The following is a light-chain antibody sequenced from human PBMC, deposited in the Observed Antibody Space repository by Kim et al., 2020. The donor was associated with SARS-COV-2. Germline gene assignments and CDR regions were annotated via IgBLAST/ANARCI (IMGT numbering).Light chain of an antibody. J-gene: IGKJ1*01. CDR1: QSVSSSY. Sequence: SPGERATLSCRASQSVSSSYVAWYQQTPGQAPRLLIYNASNRATGIPDRFSGSGSETDFTLTISRVEPEDFAVYYCQQYGSSPRTFGQGTKVDIK. CDR2: NAS. V-gene: IGKV3-20*01. CDR3: QQYGSSPRT.